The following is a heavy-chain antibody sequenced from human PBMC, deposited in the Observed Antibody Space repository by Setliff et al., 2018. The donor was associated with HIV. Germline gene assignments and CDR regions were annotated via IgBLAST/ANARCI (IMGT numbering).Heavy chain of an antibody. CDR3: VRGVQSPPHYSSYYMDV. J-gene: IGHJ6*03. CDR1: RRTFNSHT. D-gene: IGHD3-3*01. CDR2: IIPILGVA. Sequence: ASVTVSCKASRRTFNSHTINWVRQAPGQGLDWMGRIIPILGVANYAQRFQGKVTITADKSTSTAYMELTSLRFDDTAMYYCVRGVQSPPHYSSYYMDVWGEGTMVTVSS. V-gene: IGHV1-69*02.